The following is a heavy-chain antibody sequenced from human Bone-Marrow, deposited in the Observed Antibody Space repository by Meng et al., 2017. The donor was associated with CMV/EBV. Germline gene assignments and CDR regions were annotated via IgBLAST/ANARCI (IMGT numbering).Heavy chain of an antibody. Sequence: GSLRLSCAVYGGSFSGYYWSWIRQPPGKGLEWIGEINHSGSTKYNPSLKSRVTISVDTSKNQFSLKLSPVTAADTAVYYRARGPEMVTTTAHDYWAQGTLVTVPS. CDR3: ARGPEMVTTTAHDY. V-gene: IGHV4-34*01. J-gene: IGHJ4*02. CDR2: INHSGST. CDR1: GGSFSGYY. D-gene: IGHD5-24*01.